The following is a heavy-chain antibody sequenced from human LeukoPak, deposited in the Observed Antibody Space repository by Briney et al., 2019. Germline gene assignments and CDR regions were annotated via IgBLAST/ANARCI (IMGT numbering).Heavy chain of an antibody. Sequence: ASVKVSCKASGYTVTTYDINWVRQATGQGLEWMGWMIPNTGKTGYAQKFQSIVTMTRNTCIRTAYMELSSLRSEDTAVYYCARGPTYYDGSGSLNDYWGQGTLVTVSS. J-gene: IGHJ4*02. V-gene: IGHV1-8*01. D-gene: IGHD3-10*01. CDR2: MIPNTGKT. CDR3: ARGPTYYDGSGSLNDY. CDR1: GYTVTTYD.